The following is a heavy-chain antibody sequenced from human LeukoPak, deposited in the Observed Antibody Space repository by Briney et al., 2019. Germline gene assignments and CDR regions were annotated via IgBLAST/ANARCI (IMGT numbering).Heavy chain of an antibody. Sequence: PGGSLRLSCAASGFPFSNYWMSWVRQAPGKGLEWVANIKQDGSEKYYVDSVKGRFTISRDNAKNSLYLQMNSLRAEDTAVYYCAREPTYSSSWYTTCDSWGQGTLVTVSS. V-gene: IGHV3-7*01. CDR1: GFPFSNYW. J-gene: IGHJ5*01. CDR3: AREPTYSSSWYTTCDS. D-gene: IGHD6-13*01. CDR2: IKQDGSEK.